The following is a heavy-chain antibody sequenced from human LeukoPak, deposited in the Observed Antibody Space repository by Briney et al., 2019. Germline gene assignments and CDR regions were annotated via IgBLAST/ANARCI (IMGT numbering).Heavy chain of an antibody. J-gene: IGHJ4*02. CDR2: ISYDGSNK. Sequence: PGRSLRLSCAASGFNFFSYGMHWVRQAPGKGLEWVAVISYDGSNKYYADSVKGRFTISRDNSKNTLYLQMNSLRAEDTAVYYCAKARGAVAGYFDYWGQGTKVTVSS. V-gene: IGHV3-30*18. CDR3: AKARGAVAGYFDY. CDR1: GFNFFSYG. D-gene: IGHD6-19*01.